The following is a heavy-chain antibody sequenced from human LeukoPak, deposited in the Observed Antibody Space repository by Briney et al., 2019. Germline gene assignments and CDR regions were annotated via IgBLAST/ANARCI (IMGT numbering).Heavy chain of an antibody. CDR2: IYYSGST. V-gene: IGHV4-39*07. D-gene: IGHD2-15*01. Sequence: SETLSLTCTVSGGSVSSSSYYWGWIRQPPGKGLGWIGSIYYSGSTYYNPSLKSRVTISVDTSKNQFSLKLSSVTAADTAVYYCARGGGSFANYFDTWGQGTLVTVSS. CDR3: ARGGGSFANYFDT. J-gene: IGHJ5*02. CDR1: GGSVSSSSYY.